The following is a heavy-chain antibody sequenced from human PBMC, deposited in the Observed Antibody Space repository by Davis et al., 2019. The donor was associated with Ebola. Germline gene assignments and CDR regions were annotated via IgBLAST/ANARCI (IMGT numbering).Heavy chain of an antibody. CDR1: GFTFSNYW. D-gene: IGHD4-23*01. CDR3: ARDHATTVVHWYFDL. J-gene: IGHJ2*01. Sequence: GESLKISCAASGFTFSNYWMHWVRQAPGKGLVWLSRISPDGSRTGYADSVKGRFAISRDNAKNTLYLQMNSLRAEDTAVYYCARDHATTVVHWYFDLWGRGTLVTVSS. CDR2: ISPDGSRT. V-gene: IGHV3-74*01.